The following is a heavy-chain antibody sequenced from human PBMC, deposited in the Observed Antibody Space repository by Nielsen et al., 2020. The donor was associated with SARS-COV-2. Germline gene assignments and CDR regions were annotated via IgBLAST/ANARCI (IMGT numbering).Heavy chain of an antibody. Sequence: SDTLSLPCTVPGGSIGSGGYFWTWIRQQPGKGLEWIGYTYYSGSTYYNPSLKDRSSISPHTSENQFSLNLSSVTAADTAVYYCARGRGIAVAGTGVLTFDPWGHGILVTVSS. CDR3: ARGRGIAVAGTGVLTFDP. J-gene: IGHJ5*02. V-gene: IGHV4-31*03. D-gene: IGHD6-19*01. CDR1: GGSIGSGGYF. CDR2: TYYSGST.